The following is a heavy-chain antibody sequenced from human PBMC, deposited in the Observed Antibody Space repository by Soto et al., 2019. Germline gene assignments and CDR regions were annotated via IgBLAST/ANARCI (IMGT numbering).Heavy chain of an antibody. CDR3: ASLFPHNNQGFDP. V-gene: IGHV4-31*03. CDR2: IYYSGST. J-gene: IGHJ5*02. Sequence: SETLSLPCTVSGGSISSGGYYWSWIRQHPGKGLEWIGYIYYSGSTYYNPSLKSRVTISVDTSKNQFSLKLGSVTAADTAVYYCASLFPHNNQGFDPWGQGTLVTVSS. CDR1: GGSISSGGYY. D-gene: IGHD1-20*01.